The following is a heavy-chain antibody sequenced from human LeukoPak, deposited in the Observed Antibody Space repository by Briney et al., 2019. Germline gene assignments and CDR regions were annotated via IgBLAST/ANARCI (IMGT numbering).Heavy chain of an antibody. D-gene: IGHD3-22*01. CDR2: INHSGST. J-gene: IGHJ5*02. CDR1: GGSFSGYY. Sequence: SETLSLTCAVYGGSFSGYYWSWIRQPPGKGLEWMGEINHSGSTNYNPSLKSRVTISVDTSKNQFSLKLSSVTAADTAVYYCARVTMIVVVNWFDPWGQGTLVTVSS. V-gene: IGHV4-34*01. CDR3: ARVTMIVVVNWFDP.